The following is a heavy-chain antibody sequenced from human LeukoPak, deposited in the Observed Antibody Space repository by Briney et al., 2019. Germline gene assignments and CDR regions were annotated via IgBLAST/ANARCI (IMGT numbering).Heavy chain of an antibody. J-gene: IGHJ4*02. Sequence: ASVKVSCKGSGYTFTSYYMHWVRQAPGQGLEWMGIINPSGGSTSYAKKFQGRVTMTRDMSKSTVYMELSSLRSEDTAVYYCARVPFSYPTVVTGYFDYWGQGTLVTVSS. V-gene: IGHV1-46*01. CDR3: ARVPFSYPTVVTGYFDY. D-gene: IGHD4-23*01. CDR2: INPSGGST. CDR1: GYTFTSYY.